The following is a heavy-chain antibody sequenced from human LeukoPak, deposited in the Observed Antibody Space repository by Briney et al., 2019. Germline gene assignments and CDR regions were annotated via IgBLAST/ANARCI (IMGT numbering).Heavy chain of an antibody. D-gene: IGHD3-22*01. CDR2: IIPIFGTA. CDR1: GGTFSSYA. J-gene: IGHJ4*02. CDR3: ARGTYYYDSSGPLDY. V-gene: IGHV1-69*01. Sequence: AASVKVSCKASGGTFSSYAISWVRQAPGQGLEWMGGIIPIFGTANYAQKFQGRVTITADESTSTAYMELSSLRSEDTAVYYCARGTYYYDSSGPLDYWGQGTLVTVSS.